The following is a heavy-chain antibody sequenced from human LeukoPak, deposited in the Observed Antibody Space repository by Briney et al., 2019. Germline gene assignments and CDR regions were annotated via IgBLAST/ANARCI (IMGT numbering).Heavy chain of an antibody. J-gene: IGHJ5*02. Sequence: GGSLRLSCAASGFTFSSYAMHWVRQAPGKGLEWVAVISYDGSNKYYADSVKGRFTISRDNSKNTLYLQMNSLRAEDTAVYYCAREAGVWFDPWGQGTLVTVSS. CDR2: ISYDGSNK. CDR1: GFTFSSYA. V-gene: IGHV3-30*01. CDR3: AREAGVWFDP. D-gene: IGHD3-10*01.